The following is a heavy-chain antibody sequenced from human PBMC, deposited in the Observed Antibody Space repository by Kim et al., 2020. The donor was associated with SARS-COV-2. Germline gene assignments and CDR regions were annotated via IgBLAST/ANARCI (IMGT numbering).Heavy chain of an antibody. CDR1: GFTFSSYA. D-gene: IGHD3-3*01. Sequence: GGSLRLSCAASGFTFSSYAMSWVRQAPGKGLEWVSGISSSGGTTYSADSVKGRFTISRHNSKNTLYLQMSSLRAEDTAVYYCAKSPEWYYYYGMDVRGQGTTVTVSS. CDR2: ISSSGGTT. V-gene: IGHV3-23*01. J-gene: IGHJ6*02. CDR3: AKSPEWYYYYGMDV.